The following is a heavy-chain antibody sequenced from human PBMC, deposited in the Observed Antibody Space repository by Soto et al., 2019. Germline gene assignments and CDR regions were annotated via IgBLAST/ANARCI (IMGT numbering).Heavy chain of an antibody. D-gene: IGHD2-15*01. CDR3: AREENCSDGICYSEYFQR. Sequence: ASVKVSCKSSGYIFTAYSMHWVRQAPGQGLEWMGVVNPSGGSTNYAQKFQGRITMTRDTSTSTVYMDLSSLTSEDTAVYYCAREENCSDGICYSEYFQRWGQGNLVTVSS. J-gene: IGHJ1*01. CDR1: GYIFTAYS. CDR2: VNPSGGST. V-gene: IGHV1-46*01.